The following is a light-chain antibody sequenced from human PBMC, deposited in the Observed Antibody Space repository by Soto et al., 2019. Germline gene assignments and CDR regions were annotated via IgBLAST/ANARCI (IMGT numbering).Light chain of an antibody. V-gene: IGKV3-11*01. Sequence: EIVLTQSPATLSLSPGERATLSCRASQSVSSYLAWYQQKPGQAPRLLIYDASNRATGIPARFSGSGSGTDFALTISRLAPEDFAVYYCQQRSNWPTFGGGTKVEI. CDR1: QSVSSY. J-gene: IGKJ4*01. CDR2: DAS. CDR3: QQRSNWPT.